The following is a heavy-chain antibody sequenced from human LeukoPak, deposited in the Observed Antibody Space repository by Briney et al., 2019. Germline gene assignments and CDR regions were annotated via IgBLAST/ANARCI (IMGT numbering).Heavy chain of an antibody. CDR1: GGSISNCY. J-gene: IGHJ4*02. D-gene: IGHD3-22*01. Sequence: SETLSLTCTVSGGSISNCYWSWIRQPPGKGLEWIGHIYYSGSTNYNPSLKSRVTISVDTSKNQFSLKLTSVTAADTAVYYCARGRAYYDSTGYFLWGQGTLVTVSS. CDR3: ARGRAYYDSTGYFL. V-gene: IGHV4-59*01. CDR2: IYYSGST.